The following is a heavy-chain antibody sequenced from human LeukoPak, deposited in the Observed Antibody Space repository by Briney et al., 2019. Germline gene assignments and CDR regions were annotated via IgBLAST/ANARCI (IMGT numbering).Heavy chain of an antibody. CDR1: GYTFTGYY. D-gene: IGHD6-13*01. CDR3: TRGLYSNLASDF. J-gene: IGHJ4*02. Sequence: GASVKVSCEASGYTFTGYYIHWVRQAPGQGLEWMGWMNPKGGGTNYGQKFQGRVTMTTDTSIDTAYMELTNLRPDDTAVYYCTRGLYSNLASDFWGQGTLVTVSS. CDR2: MNPKGGGT. V-gene: IGHV1-2*02.